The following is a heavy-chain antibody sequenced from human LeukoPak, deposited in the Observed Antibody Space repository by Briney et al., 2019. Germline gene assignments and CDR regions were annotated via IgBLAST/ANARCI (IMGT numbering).Heavy chain of an antibody. V-gene: IGHV5-51*01. J-gene: IGHJ4*02. CDR3: ATIDCSSTSCPLGAVDY. CDR1: GYSFTSYW. D-gene: IGHD2-2*01. Sequence: GESLKISCKGSGYSFTSYWIGWVRQVPGKGLEWMGIIYRGDSDTRYSPSFQGQVTISADKSISTAYLQWSSLKASDTAMYYCATIDCSSTSCPLGAVDYWGQGTLVTVSS. CDR2: IYRGDSDT.